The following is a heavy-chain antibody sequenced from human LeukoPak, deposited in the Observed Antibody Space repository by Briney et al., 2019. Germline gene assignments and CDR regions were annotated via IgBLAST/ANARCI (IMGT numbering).Heavy chain of an antibody. CDR2: INHSGST. V-gene: IGHV4-34*01. CDR1: GGSFSGYY. Sequence: SETLSLTCAVYGGSFSGYYWSWIRQPPGKGLEWIGEINHSGSTNYNPSLKSRVTISVDTSKNQFSLKLSSVTAADTAVYYYARVAGYCSSTSCYYYYGMDVWGQGTTVTVSS. J-gene: IGHJ6*02. CDR3: ARVAGYCSSTSCYYYYGMDV. D-gene: IGHD2-2*01.